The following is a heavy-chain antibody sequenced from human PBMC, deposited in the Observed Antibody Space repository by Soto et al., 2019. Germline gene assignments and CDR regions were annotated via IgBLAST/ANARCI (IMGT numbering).Heavy chain of an antibody. V-gene: IGHV3-33*01. J-gene: IGHJ6*02. CDR1: GFTFSSYG. Sequence: PGGSLRLSCGASGFTFSSYGMHWVRQAPGKGLEWVAVIWSDGSNKYYADSVKGRFTISRDDSKNTLYLQMNSLRAEDSAVYYCARASSERYSSGWQPYYYYAMDVWGQGNPGHRLL. D-gene: IGHD6-19*01. CDR3: ARASSERYSSGWQPYYYYAMDV. CDR2: IWSDGSNK.